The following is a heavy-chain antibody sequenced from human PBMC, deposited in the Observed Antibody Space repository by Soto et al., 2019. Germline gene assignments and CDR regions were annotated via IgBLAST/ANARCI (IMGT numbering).Heavy chain of an antibody. Sequence: SETLSLTCAVYGGSFSGYYWSWIRQPPGKGLEWIGEINHSGNTNYNPSLKSRVTISVDTSKNQFSLKLSSVTAADTAVYYCASNLGRRYYGSSYYYYMDVWGKGTTVTVSS. CDR3: ASNLGRRYYGSSYYYYMDV. CDR1: GGSFSGYY. D-gene: IGHD3-10*01. V-gene: IGHV4-34*01. J-gene: IGHJ6*03. CDR2: INHSGNT.